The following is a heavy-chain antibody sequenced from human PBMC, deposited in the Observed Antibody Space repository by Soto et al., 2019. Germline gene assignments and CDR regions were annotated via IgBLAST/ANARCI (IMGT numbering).Heavy chain of an antibody. J-gene: IGHJ1*01. D-gene: IGHD3-22*01. CDR3: LRAFTYDKSGYLGSL. CDR2: ISTYTGNT. V-gene: IGHV1-18*01. Sequence: QAQLVQSGSEVEKPGASVKVSCKASGYTFDSYGISSVRQAPGQGLQWMGWISTYTGNTHYSQNFQGRLSMTTDTSTKTAYMQLRSLRTDDTAVYYCLRAFTYDKSGYLGSLWGQGHLVTVSS. CDR1: GYTFDSYG.